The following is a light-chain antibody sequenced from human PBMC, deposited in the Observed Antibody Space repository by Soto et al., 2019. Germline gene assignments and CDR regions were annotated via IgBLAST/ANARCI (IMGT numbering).Light chain of an antibody. Sequence: EIVLTQSPGTLSLSPGERATLSCRASHSVSRTYLAWYQQKPGQAPRLLMYGASDRATGTPGRFSGSGSGTDFTLTISGLEPEDSAVYYCQQFDDSVTFGQGTRLRL. V-gene: IGKV3-20*01. CDR2: GAS. CDR3: QQFDDSVT. CDR1: HSVSRTY. J-gene: IGKJ5*01.